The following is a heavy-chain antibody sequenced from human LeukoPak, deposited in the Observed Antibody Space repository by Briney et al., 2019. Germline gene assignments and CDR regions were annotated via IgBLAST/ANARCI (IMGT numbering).Heavy chain of an antibody. CDR2: IYYSGST. CDR3: ARVSNEYQLLSEHYYYYMDV. Sequence: SETLSLTCTVSGGSISSYYWSWIRQPPGKGLEWIGYIYYSGSTNYNPSLKSRVTISVDTSKNQFSLKLSSVTAADTAVYYCARVSNEYQLLSEHYYYYMDVWGKGTTVTISS. J-gene: IGHJ6*03. D-gene: IGHD2-2*01. V-gene: IGHV4-59*01. CDR1: GGSISSYY.